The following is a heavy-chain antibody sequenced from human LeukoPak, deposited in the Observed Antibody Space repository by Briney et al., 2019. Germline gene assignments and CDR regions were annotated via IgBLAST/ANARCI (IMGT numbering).Heavy chain of an antibody. CDR1: GFTFSRYA. CDR2: ISGSGGST. V-gene: IGHV3-23*01. Sequence: PGGSLRLSCAASGFTFSRYAMSWVRQAPGKGLEWVSAISGSGGSTFHADSVKRRFTNSRDNSKNTLHLQMNSLRAEDTAVYYCAKGTLGYCSGGRCYPFDYWGQGTLVTVSS. D-gene: IGHD2-15*01. CDR3: AKGTLGYCSGGRCYPFDY. J-gene: IGHJ4*02.